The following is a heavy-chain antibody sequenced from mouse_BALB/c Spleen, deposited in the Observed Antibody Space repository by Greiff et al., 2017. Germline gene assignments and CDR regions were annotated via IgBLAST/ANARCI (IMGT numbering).Heavy chain of an antibody. CDR2: ISYSGST. J-gene: IGHJ1*01. CDR1: GYSITSDYA. D-gene: IGHD2-3*01. V-gene: IGHV3-2*02. CDR3: ARKRLLRGYFDV. Sequence: EVHLVESGPGLVKPSQSLSLTCTVTGYSITSDYAWNWIRQFPGNKLEWMGYISYSGSTSYNPSLKSRISITRDTSKNQFFLQLNSVTTEDTATYYCARKRLLRGYFDVWGAGTTVTVSS.